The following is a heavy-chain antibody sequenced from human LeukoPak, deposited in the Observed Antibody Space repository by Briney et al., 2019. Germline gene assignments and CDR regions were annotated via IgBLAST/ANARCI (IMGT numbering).Heavy chain of an antibody. CDR2: ISGSGGST. CDR1: GFTFSSYA. D-gene: IGHD3-16*02. J-gene: IGHJ4*02. V-gene: IGHV3-23*01. CDR3: AKDGRGHYDYVWGSYRSYHTAYFDY. Sequence: GGSLRLSCAASGFTFSSYAMSWVRQAPGKGLEWVSAISGSGGSTYYADSVKGRFTISRDNSKNTLYLQMNSLRAEDTAVYYCAKDGRGHYDYVWGSYRSYHTAYFDYWGQGTLVTVSS.